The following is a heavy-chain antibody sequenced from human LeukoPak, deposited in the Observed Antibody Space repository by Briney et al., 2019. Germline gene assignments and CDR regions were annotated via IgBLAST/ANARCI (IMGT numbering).Heavy chain of an antibody. CDR1: GFTFSSYW. CDR3: AKDSSGWYNLDY. V-gene: IGHV3-7*03. Sequence: GGSLRLSCAASGFTFSSYWMSWVRQAPGKGLEWVANIKQDGSEKYYVDSVKGRFTISRDNTKNPLYLQMNSLRAEDTAVYYCAKDSSGWYNLDYWGQGTLVTVSS. J-gene: IGHJ4*02. CDR2: IKQDGSEK. D-gene: IGHD6-19*01.